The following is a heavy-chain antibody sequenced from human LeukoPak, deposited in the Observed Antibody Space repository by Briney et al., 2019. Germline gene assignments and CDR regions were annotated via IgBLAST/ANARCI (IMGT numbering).Heavy chain of an antibody. CDR1: GFTFSSYA. V-gene: IGHV3-23*01. CDR3: AKDEDSSWSFDY. J-gene: IGHJ4*02. CDR2: ISGSGGST. D-gene: IGHD6-13*01. Sequence: PGGSLRLSCAASGFTFSSYAMSWVRQAPGKGLEWVSAISGSGGSTYYADSVKGRFTISRDNSKNTLYLQMNSLRAEDTAVYYSAKDEDSSWSFDYWGQGTLVTVSS.